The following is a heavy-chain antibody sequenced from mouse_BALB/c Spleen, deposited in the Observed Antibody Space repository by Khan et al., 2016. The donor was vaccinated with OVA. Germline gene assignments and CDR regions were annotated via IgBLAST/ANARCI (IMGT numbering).Heavy chain of an antibody. Sequence: EVKLLASGPELVKPGASVKISCKASGYSFTGYFMNWVMQSHGKSLEWIGRINPHIGETFYNQKFKGKATLTVDESSSTAHMELRSLASEDSAVYYCGRIYRREFDYGGQG. D-gene: IGHD2-1*01. CDR2: INPHIGET. CDR1: GYSFTGYF. J-gene: IGHJ2*01. V-gene: IGHV1-20*02. CDR3: GRIYRREFDY.